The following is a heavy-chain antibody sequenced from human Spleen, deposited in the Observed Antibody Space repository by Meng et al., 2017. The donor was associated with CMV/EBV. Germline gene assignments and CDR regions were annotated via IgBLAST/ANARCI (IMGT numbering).Heavy chain of an antibody. D-gene: IGHD5-18*01. CDR1: GFRVSSRY. J-gene: IGHJ2*01. CDR2: IYSGGNT. V-gene: IGHV3-66*02. CDR3: AKGADSSYGWYFDL. Sequence: GGSLRLSCAASGFRVSSRYMAWVRQAPGKGLEWVSVIYSGGNTYYADSVKGLFTISRDIPKNTLFLQMNSLRTEDTAVYYCAKGADSSYGWYFDLWGRGTLVTVSS.